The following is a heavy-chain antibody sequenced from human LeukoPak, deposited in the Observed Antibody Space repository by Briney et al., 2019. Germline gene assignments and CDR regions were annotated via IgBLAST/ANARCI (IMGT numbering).Heavy chain of an antibody. CDR3: ARQPHAFDNWFDP. D-gene: IGHD3-10*01. CDR2: IYYSGST. J-gene: IGHJ5*02. Sequence: SETLSLTCTVSGGSISSGGYYWSWIRQHPGKGLEWIGYIYYSGSTYYNPSLKSRVTISVDTSKNQFSLKLSSVTAADTAVYFCARQPHAFDNWFDPWGQGTLVTVSP. CDR1: GGSISSGGYY. V-gene: IGHV4-31*03.